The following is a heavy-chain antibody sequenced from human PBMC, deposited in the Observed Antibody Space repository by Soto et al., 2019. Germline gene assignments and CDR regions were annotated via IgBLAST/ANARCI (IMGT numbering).Heavy chain of an antibody. J-gene: IGHJ4*02. Sequence: HVQLVQSGAAVKKTGSSVKVSCKASGYTFRNYAVNLVRHAPGQGLEWMGSINTYNGNTNYAQNLQDRVTLTADTSTSTAVMELRSLRSDDTAVYYFATSPRGEMATDWGQGTLVTVSS. V-gene: IGHV1-18*01. CDR3: ATSPRGEMATD. CDR2: INTYNGNT. D-gene: IGHD5-12*01. CDR1: GYTFRNYA.